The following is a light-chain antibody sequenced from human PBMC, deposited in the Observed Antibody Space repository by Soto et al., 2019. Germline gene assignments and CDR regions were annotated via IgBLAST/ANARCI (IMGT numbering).Light chain of an antibody. CDR2: AAS. CDR1: QIINRW. CDR3: QHYNSYSEA. J-gene: IGKJ1*01. Sequence: DIQMTQSPSTLSASVGARVPITCRSSQIINRWLAWYQQKPGKAPKLLTYAASSLQSGVPSRFSGSGSGTEFTLTISSLQPDDFATYYCQHYNSYSEAFGQGTKVDIK. V-gene: IGKV1-5*01.